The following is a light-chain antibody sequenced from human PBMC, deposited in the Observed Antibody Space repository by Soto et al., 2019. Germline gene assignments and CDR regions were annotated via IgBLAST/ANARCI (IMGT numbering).Light chain of an antibody. V-gene: IGKV3-20*01. Sequence: DIVLTQSPGTLSLSPGDRATLSCRASQSVTSGYLAWHQQKPGQAPRLLIYGASTRATGIPDRFSGSGSGTDFTLTISRLEPEDFAVYSCQQYVTSPHTFGQGTKVEIK. J-gene: IGKJ1*01. CDR2: GAS. CDR1: QSVTSGY. CDR3: QQYVTSPHT.